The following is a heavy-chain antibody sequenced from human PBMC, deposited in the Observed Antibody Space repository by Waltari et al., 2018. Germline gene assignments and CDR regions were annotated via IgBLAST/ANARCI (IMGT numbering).Heavy chain of an antibody. Sequence: QVQLVQSGAEVKKPGASVKVSCKASEYTFTRYYMHWVRQAPGQGLEWMGALNPRDGSTNYAQNFQGRVTMTRDMSTSSIYMELSSLRSEDTAVYFCARSRPTAGDLDYWGQGTLVTVSS. CDR2: LNPRDGST. V-gene: IGHV1-46*01. D-gene: IGHD4-17*01. J-gene: IGHJ4*02. CDR3: ARSRPTAGDLDY. CDR1: EYTFTRYY.